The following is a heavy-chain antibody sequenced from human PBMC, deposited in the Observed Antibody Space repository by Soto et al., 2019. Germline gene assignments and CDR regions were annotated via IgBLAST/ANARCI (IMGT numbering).Heavy chain of an antibody. CDR2: INPNSGGT. CDR1: GYTFTGYY. Sequence: VASVQVSYKASGYTFTGYYMHWVRQAPGQGLEWMGWINPNSGGTNYAQKFQGWVTMTRDTSISTAYMELSRLRSDDTAVYYCARDFWSSDYYYYGMDVWGQGTTVTVSS. J-gene: IGHJ6*02. D-gene: IGHD3-3*01. CDR3: ARDFWSSDYYYYGMDV. V-gene: IGHV1-2*04.